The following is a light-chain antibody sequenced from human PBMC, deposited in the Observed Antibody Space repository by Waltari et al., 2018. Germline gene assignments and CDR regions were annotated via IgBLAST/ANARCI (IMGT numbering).Light chain of an antibody. CDR1: SGSIASNY. J-gene: IGLJ2*01. Sequence: NFMLTQPHSVSESPGKTVTISCTRSSGSIASNYVQWYQQRPGSAPTTVIYEDNQRPSGVPARFSGSIDSSSNSASLTISGLKTEDEADYYCQSYDSSFVVFGGGTKLTVL. V-gene: IGLV6-57*03. CDR2: EDN. CDR3: QSYDSSFVV.